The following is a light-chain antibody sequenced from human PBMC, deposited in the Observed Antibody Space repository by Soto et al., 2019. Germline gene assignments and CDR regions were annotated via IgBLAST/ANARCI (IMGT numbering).Light chain of an antibody. CDR1: QSVKKT. CDR2: DAS. V-gene: IGKV3-11*01. Sequence: EIVLTQSPATLSLSPGERATLSCRASQSVKKTLAWYQQKPGQAPRLLIFDASDRATGIPARFSGSGSGTDFTLTTSSLLPEDVAVSYCQQRNDWPLLTFGGGTRVEI. J-gene: IGKJ4*01. CDR3: QQRNDWPLLT.